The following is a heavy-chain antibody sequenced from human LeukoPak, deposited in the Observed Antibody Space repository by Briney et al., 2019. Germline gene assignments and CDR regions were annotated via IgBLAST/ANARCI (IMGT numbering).Heavy chain of an antibody. Sequence: GGSLRLSCAASGFTFSSYDMHWVRQAPGKGPEWVSAISGSGGSTYYADSVKGRFTISRDNSKNTLYLQMNSLRVEDTAVYYCAKSYDAAANLPSYYYYYYMDVWGKGTTVTVSS. V-gene: IGHV3-23*01. CDR1: GFTFSSYD. J-gene: IGHJ6*03. D-gene: IGHD6-13*01. CDR3: AKSYDAAANLPSYYYYYYMDV. CDR2: ISGSGGST.